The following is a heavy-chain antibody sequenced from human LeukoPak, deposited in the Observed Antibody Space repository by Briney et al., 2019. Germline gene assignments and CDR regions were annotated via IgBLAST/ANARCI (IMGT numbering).Heavy chain of an antibody. V-gene: IGHV3-64D*09. CDR3: VRRVTAYWYFDL. D-gene: IGHD4-11*01. CDR1: GFTLSNYA. Sequence: GGSLRLSCSASGFTLSNYAMHWVRQAPGKGLDYVSAISSNGGSTYYADSVKGRFTISRDNSKNTLYLQMSSLRAEDTAVYYCVRRVTAYWYFDLWGRGTLVTVSS. J-gene: IGHJ2*01. CDR2: ISSNGGST.